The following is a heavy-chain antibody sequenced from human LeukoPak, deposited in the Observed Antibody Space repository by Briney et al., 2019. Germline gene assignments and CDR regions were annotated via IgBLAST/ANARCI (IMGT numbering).Heavy chain of an antibody. CDR1: GFTFSSYA. CDR3: AKGLYSGSYFHYFDY. V-gene: IGHV3-30*09. CDR2: ISYDGSNK. J-gene: IGHJ4*02. D-gene: IGHD1-26*01. Sequence: GGSLRLSCAASGFTFSSYAMHWVRQVPGKGLEWVAVISYDGSNKYYADSVKGRFAISRDNSKNTLYLQMNSLRAEDTSVYYCAKGLYSGSYFHYFDYWGQGTLVTVSS.